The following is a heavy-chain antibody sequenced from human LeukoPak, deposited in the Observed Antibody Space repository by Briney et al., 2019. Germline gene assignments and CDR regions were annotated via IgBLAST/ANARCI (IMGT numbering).Heavy chain of an antibody. CDR2: ISAYNGNT. CDR3: ARDVGTDGYTDGPFDY. V-gene: IGHV1-18*01. D-gene: IGHD5-24*01. CDR1: GYTFTSYG. Sequence: GASVKVSCKASGYTFTSYGISWVRQAPGQGLEWMGWISAYNGNTNYAQKFQGRVTITADESTSTAYMELSSLRSEDTAVYYCARDVGTDGYTDGPFDYWGQGTLVTVSS. J-gene: IGHJ4*02.